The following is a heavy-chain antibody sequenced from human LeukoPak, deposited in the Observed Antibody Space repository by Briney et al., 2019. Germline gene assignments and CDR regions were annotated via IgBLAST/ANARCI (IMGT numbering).Heavy chain of an antibody. CDR1: GGSISSSSYY. D-gene: IGHD4-11*01. V-gene: IGHV4-39*01. CDR2: IYYSGST. J-gene: IGHJ5*02. Sequence: SETLSLTCTVSGGSISSSSYYWGWIRQPPGKGLEWIGSIYYSGSTYYNPSLKSRVTISVDTSKNQFSLKLRSVTAADTAVYYCASLLNYVNWFDPWGQGTLVTVSS. CDR3: ASLLNYVNWFDP.